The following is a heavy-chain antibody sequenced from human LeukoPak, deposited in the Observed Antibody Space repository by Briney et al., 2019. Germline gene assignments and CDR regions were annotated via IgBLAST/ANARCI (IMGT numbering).Heavy chain of an antibody. J-gene: IGHJ6*04. V-gene: IGHV3-30*18. CDR2: ISYDVINK. D-gene: IGHD3-10*02. CDR1: GFTFSGHG. CDR3: AELGITMIGGV. Sequence: PGRSLTLSCVASGFTFSGHGMHWVRQAPGQGLEWVAVISYDVINKYYADSVKGRFTISRDNAKNSLYLQMNSLRAEDTAVYYCAELGITMIGGVWGKGTTVTISS.